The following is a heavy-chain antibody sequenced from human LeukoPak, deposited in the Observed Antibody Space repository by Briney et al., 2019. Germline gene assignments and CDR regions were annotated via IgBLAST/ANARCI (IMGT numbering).Heavy chain of an antibody. CDR2: MNPNSGNT. CDR3: ARPATDFWSAYDY. CDR1: GYTFTSYD. V-gene: IGHV1-8*01. D-gene: IGHD3-3*01. Sequence: ASVKVSCKASGYTFTSYDINWVRQATGQGLEWMGWMNPNSGNTGYAQKFQGRVTMTRNTSISTAYMELSSLRSEDTAVYYCARPATDFWSAYDYWGQGTLVTVSS. J-gene: IGHJ4*02.